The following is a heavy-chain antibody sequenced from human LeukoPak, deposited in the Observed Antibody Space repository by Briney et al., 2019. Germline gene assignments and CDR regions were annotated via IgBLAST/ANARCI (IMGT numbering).Heavy chain of an antibody. CDR1: GFTFSSYG. Sequence: GGSLRLSCAASGFTFSSYGMNWVRQAPGKGLEWVAVISYDGSNKYYADSVKGRFTISRDNSKNTLFVQMSSLRAEATAVYYCARGEYYSDTSSYFDYWGQGTLVTVSS. D-gene: IGHD3-22*01. V-gene: IGHV3-30*03. CDR3: ARGEYYSDTSSYFDY. J-gene: IGHJ4*02. CDR2: ISYDGSNK.